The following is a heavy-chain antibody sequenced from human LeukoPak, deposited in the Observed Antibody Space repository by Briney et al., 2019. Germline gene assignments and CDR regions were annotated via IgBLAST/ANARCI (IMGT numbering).Heavy chain of an antibody. CDR1: GGSMTSYY. CDR3: ARGVSWNIADF. J-gene: IGHJ4*02. Sequence: SETLSLTCTVSGGSMTSYYWSWIRQPPGKGLEWIGYIYYSGSTNYNPSLKSRVTISVDTPKNQFSLNLQSVTAADTALYYCARGVSWNIADFWGQGTLVTDSS. CDR2: IYYSGST. V-gene: IGHV4-59*01. D-gene: IGHD1-1*01.